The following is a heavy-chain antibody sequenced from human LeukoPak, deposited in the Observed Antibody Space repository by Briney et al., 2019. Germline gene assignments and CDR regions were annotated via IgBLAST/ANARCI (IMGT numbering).Heavy chain of an antibody. Sequence: PGGSLRLSCAASGFTFSNYWMYWVRQAPGKGLVWVSQIKSDGNITNYADSVKGRFTISRDNAKNTLFLQMNSLRAEDTAVYYCGRSGDFWSGSGVAYWGQGTLVTV. CDR2: IKSDGNIT. CDR3: GRSGDFWSGSGVAY. D-gene: IGHD3-3*01. V-gene: IGHV3-74*01. CDR1: GFTFSNYW. J-gene: IGHJ4*02.